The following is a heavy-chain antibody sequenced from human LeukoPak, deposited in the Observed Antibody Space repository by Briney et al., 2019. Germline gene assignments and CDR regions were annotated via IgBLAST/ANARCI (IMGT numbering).Heavy chain of an antibody. D-gene: IGHD6-13*01. J-gene: IGHJ4*02. CDR1: GYTFTTYY. CDR2: INPTGGST. CDR3: ALYSSTWY. Sequence: ASVKVSRKASGYTFTTYYIHWVRQAPGQGLEGMGIINPTGGSTTYAQKFQGRVTMTRDTSTSTVFMEVNSLRSEDTAVYYCALYSSTWYWGQGTLVTVSS. V-gene: IGHV1-46*01.